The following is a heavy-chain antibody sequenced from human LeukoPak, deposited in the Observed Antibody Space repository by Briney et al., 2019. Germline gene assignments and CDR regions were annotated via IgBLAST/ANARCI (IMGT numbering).Heavy chain of an antibody. V-gene: IGHV3-48*02. Sequence: PGGSLRLSCAASGFTFSFYSMNWVRQAPGKGPEWISYITSNSGAIYYADSVKGRFIISRDNAKNSLSLQMNSLRDEDTAIYYCARSVEGHFDYWGQGTLVTVSS. J-gene: IGHJ4*02. CDR1: GFTFSFYS. CDR2: ITSNSGAI. D-gene: IGHD2-21*01. CDR3: ARSVEGHFDY.